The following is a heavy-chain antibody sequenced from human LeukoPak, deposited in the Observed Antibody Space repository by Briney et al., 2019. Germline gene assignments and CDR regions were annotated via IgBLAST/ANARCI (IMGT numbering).Heavy chain of an antibody. D-gene: IGHD7-27*01. V-gene: IGHV3-30*02. CDR3: AKDFNWGWDY. J-gene: IGHJ4*02. CDR1: GFTFSSHG. CDR2: VLSDGSRK. Sequence: PGGSLRLSCAASGFTFSSHGMHWVRQAPGKGLEWVAYVLSDGSRKYYADSVKGRFTISRGDPKNTLFLQMNSLRPEDTALYYCAKDFNWGWDYWGQGTLVTVSS.